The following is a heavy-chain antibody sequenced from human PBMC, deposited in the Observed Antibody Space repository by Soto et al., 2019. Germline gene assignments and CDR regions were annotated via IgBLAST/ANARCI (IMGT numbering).Heavy chain of an antibody. CDR2: PYYRSKWYN. CDR1: GDSVSSTSAA. V-gene: IGHV6-1*01. CDR3: ARVPGRGMAARPGSFFDY. D-gene: IGHD6-6*01. J-gene: IGHJ4*02. Sequence: SQTLSLTCALSGDSVSSTSAAWNWIRQSPSRGLEWLGRPYYRSKWYNDYALTVKSRITIIPDTSKNQFSLQLNSVTPEDTAVYYCARVPGRGMAARPGSFFDYWGQGTLVTVSS.